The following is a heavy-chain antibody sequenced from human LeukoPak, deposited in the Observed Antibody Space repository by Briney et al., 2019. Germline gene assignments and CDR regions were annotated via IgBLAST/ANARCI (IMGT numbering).Heavy chain of an antibody. CDR3: ARAVDYHDSSGYYYPIDH. J-gene: IGHJ4*02. Sequence: GASVKVSCTTSGYTFTSYLITWVRQAPGQGLEWIGWISPYNGNTNYLQKYQGRVTMSTDTSTTTAYMDLRNLKFDDTAVYYCARAVDYHDSSGYYYPIDHWGQGTLVTVSS. V-gene: IGHV1-18*01. CDR1: GYTFTSYL. CDR2: ISPYNGNT. D-gene: IGHD3-22*01.